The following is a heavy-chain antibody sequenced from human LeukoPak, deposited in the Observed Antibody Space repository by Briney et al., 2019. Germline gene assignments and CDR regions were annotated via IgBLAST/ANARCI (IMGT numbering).Heavy chain of an antibody. CDR1: GFTFSSYA. CDR3: AKGLDYSDYYDSSGYMDY. V-gene: IGHV3-23*01. D-gene: IGHD3-22*01. Sequence: GGSLRLSCAASGFTFSSYAMSWVRQAPGKGLEWVSAISGSGGSTYYADSVKGRFTISRDNSKNTLYLQMNSLRAEDTAVYYCAKGLDYSDYYDSSGYMDYWGQGTLVTVSS. CDR2: ISGSGGST. J-gene: IGHJ4*02.